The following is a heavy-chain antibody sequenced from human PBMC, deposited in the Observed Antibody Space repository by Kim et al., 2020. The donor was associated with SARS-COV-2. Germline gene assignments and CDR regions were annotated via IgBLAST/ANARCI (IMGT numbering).Heavy chain of an antibody. D-gene: IGHD4-17*01. V-gene: IGHV1-69*13. J-gene: IGHJ3*02. Sequence: SVKVSCKASGGTFSSYAISWVRQAPGQGLEWMGGIIPIFGTANYAQKFQGRVTITADESTSTAYMELSSLRSEDTAVYYCARFRDRLRTKAFDIWGQGTMVTVSS. CDR2: IIPIFGTA. CDR3: ARFRDRLRTKAFDI. CDR1: GGTFSSYA.